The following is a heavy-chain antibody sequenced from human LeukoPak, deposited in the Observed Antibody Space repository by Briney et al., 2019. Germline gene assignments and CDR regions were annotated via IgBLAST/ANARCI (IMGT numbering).Heavy chain of an antibody. V-gene: IGHV3-7*01. Sequence: GGSLRLSCAASGFTFSSYWLTWVRQAPGKGLEWVANIKPDGSEKYYVDSVKGRFTISRDNAKNSLYLQMNSLRAEDTAVYYCARKGWRDGYAFDIWGQGTMVTVSS. CDR2: IKPDGSEK. CDR1: GFTFSSYW. J-gene: IGHJ3*02. D-gene: IGHD5-24*01. CDR3: ARKGWRDGYAFDI.